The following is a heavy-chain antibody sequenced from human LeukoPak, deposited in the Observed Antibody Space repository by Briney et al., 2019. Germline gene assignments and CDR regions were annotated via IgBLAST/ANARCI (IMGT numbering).Heavy chain of an antibody. CDR1: GGSISSSNW. CDR3: ARVAMTGSFDHWYFDL. CDR2: INDKERT. V-gene: IGHV4-4*02. D-gene: IGHD3-9*01. J-gene: IGHJ2*01. Sequence: SGTLSLTCAVSGGSISSSNWWSWVRQPPGKGLEYIGEINDKERTIYNPSLESRVAISVDTSKNQVSLNLNSVTAADTAMYYCARVAMTGSFDHWYFDLWGRGTLVIVSS.